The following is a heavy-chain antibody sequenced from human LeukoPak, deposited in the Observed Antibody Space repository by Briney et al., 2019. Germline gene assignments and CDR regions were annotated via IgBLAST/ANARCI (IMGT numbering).Heavy chain of an antibody. CDR2: IYYSGST. Sequence: SETLSLTCTVSGGSISSYYWSWIRQPPGKGLEWIGYIYYSGSTNNNPSLKSRVTISVDRSKNQFSLKLSSVTAADTAVYYCARELLWFGESDYFDYWGQGTLVTVSS. CDR3: ARELLWFGESDYFDY. V-gene: IGHV4-59*12. D-gene: IGHD3-10*01. J-gene: IGHJ4*02. CDR1: GGSISSYY.